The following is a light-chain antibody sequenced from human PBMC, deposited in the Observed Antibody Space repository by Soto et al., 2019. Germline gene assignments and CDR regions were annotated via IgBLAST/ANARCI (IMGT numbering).Light chain of an antibody. CDR1: QNLGKW. CDR3: QQYELSYS. Sequence: QMTQSPSIVSASVGDRVAITCRASQNLGKWLAWYQLKAGKAPKLLVFDASSLHDGVPSRFSGTGSGTEFTLTINGLQPDDFGTYYCQQYELSYSFGPGTTVDIK. J-gene: IGKJ2*01. V-gene: IGKV1-5*01. CDR2: DAS.